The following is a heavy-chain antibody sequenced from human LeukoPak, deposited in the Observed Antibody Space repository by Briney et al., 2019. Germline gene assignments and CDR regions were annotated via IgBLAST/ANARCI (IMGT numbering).Heavy chain of an antibody. Sequence: GRSLRLSCAASGFTFSSYGMHWVRQAPGKGLEWVAVIWYDGSNKYYADSVKGRFTISRDNSKNTLYLQMNSLRPENTAVYYCTKDLGTEYNIFDYWGQGTLVTVSS. CDR3: TKDLGTEYNIFDY. J-gene: IGHJ4*02. D-gene: IGHD3-9*01. V-gene: IGHV3-33*06. CDR1: GFTFSSYG. CDR2: IWYDGSNK.